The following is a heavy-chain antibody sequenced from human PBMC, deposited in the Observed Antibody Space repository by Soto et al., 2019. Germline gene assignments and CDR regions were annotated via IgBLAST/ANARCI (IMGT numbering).Heavy chain of an antibody. CDR3: ARAICYDSSGYRDD. V-gene: IGHV4-34*01. CDR2: INHSGST. CDR1: GGSFSGYY. Sequence: SETLSLTCAVYGGSFSGYYWSWIRQPPGKGLEWIGEINHSGSTNYNPSLKSRVTISVDTSKNQFSLKLSSVTAADTAVYYCARAICYDSSGYRDDWGQGTLVTV. J-gene: IGHJ4*02. D-gene: IGHD3-22*01.